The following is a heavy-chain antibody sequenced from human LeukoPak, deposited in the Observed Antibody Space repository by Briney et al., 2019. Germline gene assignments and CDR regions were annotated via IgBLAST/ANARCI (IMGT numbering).Heavy chain of an antibody. CDR2: IDPSDSYT. CDR3: AVDSDTAKYFDY. Sequence: GESLKISCKGSGYSFTSYWISWVRQMPGKGLEWMGRIDPSDSYTNYSPSFQGHVTISADKSISTVYLQWSSLKASDTAMYYCAVDSDTAKYFDYWGQGTLVTVSS. D-gene: IGHD6-25*01. J-gene: IGHJ4*02. V-gene: IGHV5-10-1*01. CDR1: GYSFTSYW.